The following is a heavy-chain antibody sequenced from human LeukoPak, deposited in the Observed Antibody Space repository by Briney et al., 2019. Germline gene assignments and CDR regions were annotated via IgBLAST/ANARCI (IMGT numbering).Heavy chain of an antibody. CDR1: GYSFNSQG. Sequence: ASVKVSCKASGYSFNSQGMNWVRQAPGQGLEWMGWINTDSGNPTYAQGFTGRFVFSLDSSVSTAYLQISNLMPEDTAKYYCAREILRFDIWGQGAMVTVSS. V-gene: IGHV7-4-1*02. CDR3: AREILRFDI. CDR2: INTDSGNP. J-gene: IGHJ3*02.